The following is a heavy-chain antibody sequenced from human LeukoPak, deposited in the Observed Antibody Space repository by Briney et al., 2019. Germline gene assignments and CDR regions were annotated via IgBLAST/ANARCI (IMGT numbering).Heavy chain of an antibody. D-gene: IGHD3-3*01. J-gene: IGHJ3*02. CDR1: GYTFTGYY. CDR3: ARDKYDFWSGQTHAFDI. V-gene: IGHV1-2*02. Sequence: ASVKVSCKASGYTFTGYYMHWVRQAPGQGIEWMGWINPNSGGTNYAQKFQGRVTMTRDTSISTAYMELSRLRSDDTAVYYCARDKYDFWSGQTHAFDIWGQGTMVTVSS. CDR2: INPNSGGT.